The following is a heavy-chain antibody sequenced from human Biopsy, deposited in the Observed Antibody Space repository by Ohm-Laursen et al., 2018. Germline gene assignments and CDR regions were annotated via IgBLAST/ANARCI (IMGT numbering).Heavy chain of an antibody. V-gene: IGHV1-18*01. CDR2: INPYNDNK. CDR1: GYTFNNYG. J-gene: IGHJ3*02. CDR3: ARPSTVTRAFDI. Sequence: SSVKVSCKTSGYTFNNYGISWLRQAPGQGPEWLGWINPYNDNKNYAQQIQGRVTMTTDTSTSTAYMELRSLTSDDTAVYYCARPSTVTRAFDIWGQGTMVTVSS. D-gene: IGHD4-17*01.